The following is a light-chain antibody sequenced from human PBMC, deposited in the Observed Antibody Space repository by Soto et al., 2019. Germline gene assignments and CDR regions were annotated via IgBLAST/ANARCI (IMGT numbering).Light chain of an antibody. CDR2: EDD. V-gene: IGLV6-57*01. J-gene: IGLJ1*01. CDR3: QSYDTSTQV. Sequence: NFMLTQPHSVSESPGRTVTISCTRSSGSIASNYVHWYQQRPGSFPTTVIYEDDHRPSGVPDRFSGSIDSSSNSASLTISGLRIEDEADYYCQSYDTSTQVFGSGTKVTVL. CDR1: SGSIASNY.